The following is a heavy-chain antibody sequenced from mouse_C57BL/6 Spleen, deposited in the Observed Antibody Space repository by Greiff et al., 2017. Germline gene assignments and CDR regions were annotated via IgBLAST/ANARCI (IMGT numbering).Heavy chain of an antibody. CDR2: IDPETGGT. CDR1: GYTFTDYE. J-gene: IGHJ3*01. CDR3: TRGGEYGNYDAY. V-gene: IGHV1-15*01. D-gene: IGHD2-10*02. Sequence: VQLQQSGAELVRPGASVTLSCKASGYTFTDYEMHWVKQTPVHGLEWIGAIDPETGGTAYNQKFKGKAILTADKSSSTAYMELRSLTSEDSAVYYCTRGGEYGNYDAYWGQGTLGTVAA.